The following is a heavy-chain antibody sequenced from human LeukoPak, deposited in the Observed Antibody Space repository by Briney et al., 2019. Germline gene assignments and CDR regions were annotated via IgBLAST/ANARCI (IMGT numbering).Heavy chain of an antibody. D-gene: IGHD1-26*01. CDR1: GDSISSGGYY. CDR3: ARDPVGPGWFDP. V-gene: IGHV4-31*02. J-gene: IGHJ5*02. CDR2: IYYSGTT. Sequence: SETLSLTCTVSGDSISSGGYYWSWIRQHPGKGLEWIGYIYYSGTTYYNPSLKSRVTMSVDTSKNQCSLKLSSVTAADTAIYYCARDPVGPGWFDPWGQGTLVAFSS.